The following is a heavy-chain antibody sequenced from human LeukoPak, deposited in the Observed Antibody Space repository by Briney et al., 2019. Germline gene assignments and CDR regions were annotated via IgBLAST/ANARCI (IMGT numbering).Heavy chain of an antibody. Sequence: GESLKISCKGSGYSFTSYWIGWVRQMPGKGLEWMGIIYPGDSDTRYSPSFQGQVTISADKSISTAYLQWSSLKASDTAMYYCARDRRMTLFGVVMRWFDPWGQGALVTVSS. CDR2: IYPGDSDT. CDR3: ARDRRMTLFGVVMRWFDP. J-gene: IGHJ5*02. CDR1: GYSFTSYW. V-gene: IGHV5-51*01. D-gene: IGHD3-3*01.